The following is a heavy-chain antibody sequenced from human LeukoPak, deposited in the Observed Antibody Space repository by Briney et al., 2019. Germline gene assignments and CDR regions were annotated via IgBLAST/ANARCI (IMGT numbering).Heavy chain of an antibody. CDR1: GSISSSNYY. J-gene: IGHJ5*02. D-gene: IGHD3-22*01. Sequence: SETLSLTCTVSGSISSSNYYWGWIRQPPGKGLEWIGSIYYSGSTHYNPSLKSRVNISIDTSKNQFSLKLSSVTAADTAVYYCARASPHYYDSSGYHNWFDPWGQGTLVTVSS. CDR3: ARASPHYYDSSGYHNWFDP. CDR2: IYYSGST. V-gene: IGHV4-39*07.